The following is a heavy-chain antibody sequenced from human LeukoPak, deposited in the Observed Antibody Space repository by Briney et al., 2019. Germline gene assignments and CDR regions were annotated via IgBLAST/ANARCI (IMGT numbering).Heavy chain of an antibody. CDR1: GGFISSSSYF. D-gene: IGHD3-22*01. CDR2: IYYSGST. J-gene: IGHJ6*03. CDR3: ARVGGYYDSSGYYYYDYYYYYMDV. V-gene: IGHV4-39*01. Sequence: SETLSLTCTVSGGFISSSSYFWGWIRQPPGKGLEWIGSIYYSGSTSYNTSLKSRVTISVDTSKNQFSLKLSSVTAADTAVYYCARVGGYYDSSGYYYYDYYYYYMDVWGKGTTVTVSS.